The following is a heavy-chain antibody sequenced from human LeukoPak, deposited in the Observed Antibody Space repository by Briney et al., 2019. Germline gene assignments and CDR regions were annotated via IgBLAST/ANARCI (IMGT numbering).Heavy chain of an antibody. J-gene: IGHJ6*02. Sequence: ASVKVSCKASGYTFTSYDINWVRQATGQGLEWMGWMNPNSGNTGYAQKFQGRVTMTRNTSISTAYMELSSPRSEDTAVYYCARGRGYSSSWFNYYYYGMDVWGQGTTVTVSS. V-gene: IGHV1-8*01. CDR1: GYTFTSYD. D-gene: IGHD6-13*01. CDR2: MNPNSGNT. CDR3: ARGRGYSSSWFNYYYYGMDV.